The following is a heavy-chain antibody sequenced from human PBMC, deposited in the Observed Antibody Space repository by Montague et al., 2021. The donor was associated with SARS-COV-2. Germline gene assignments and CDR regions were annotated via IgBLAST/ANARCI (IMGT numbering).Heavy chain of an antibody. V-gene: IGHV3-74*01. CDR2: INSDASST. J-gene: IGHJ6*02. Sequence: SLRLSCAASGFTFSSYWMHWVRQAPGKGLVWVSRINSDASSTGYADSVRGRFTISRDNAKNTLYLQMNRLRAEDTAVYYCARSIGDFWGGYEDYYSAMGVWGQGTTVTVSS. CDR1: GFTFSSYW. CDR3: ARSIGDFWGGYEDYYSAMGV. D-gene: IGHD3-3*01.